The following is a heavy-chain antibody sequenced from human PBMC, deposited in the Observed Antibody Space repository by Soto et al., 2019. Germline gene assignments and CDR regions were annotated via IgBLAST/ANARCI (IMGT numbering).Heavy chain of an antibody. CDR3: ARDYRSGQPGSGYTIMGL. Sequence: QVQLVQSGAEVKKPGASVKVSCKASGYTFTSYGISWVRQSPGQGLEWMGWISAYNGNTNYAQKLQGRVTLTTDTSTSTAYMELRSLRSDDTAVYYCARDYRSGQPGSGYTIMGLWGQGTLVTVSS. D-gene: IGHD5-12*01. CDR2: ISAYNGNT. V-gene: IGHV1-18*01. CDR1: GYTFTSYG. J-gene: IGHJ4*02.